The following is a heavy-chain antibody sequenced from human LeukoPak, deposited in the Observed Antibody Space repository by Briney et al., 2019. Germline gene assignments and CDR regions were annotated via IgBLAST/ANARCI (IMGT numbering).Heavy chain of an antibody. CDR3: ARGQQWPSRPFDY. D-gene: IGHD6-19*01. J-gene: IGHJ4*02. Sequence: SVKVSCKASGGTFSSYAISWVRQAPGQGLEWTGRIIPILGIANYAQKFQGRVTITADKSTSTAYMELSSLRSEDTAVYYCARGQQWPSRPFDYWGQGTLVTVSS. CDR1: GGTFSSYA. V-gene: IGHV1-69*04. CDR2: IIPILGIA.